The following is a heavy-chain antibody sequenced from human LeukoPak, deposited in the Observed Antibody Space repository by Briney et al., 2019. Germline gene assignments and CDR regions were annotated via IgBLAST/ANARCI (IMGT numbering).Heavy chain of an antibody. CDR2: ITGSGDRT. CDR1: GVTFSSHG. CDR3: AKDKNYYGMDV. Sequence: GGSLRLSCGVSGVTFSSHGMNWVRQAPGKGLEWVSAITGSGDRTYYTDSVRGRFTVSRDNSKNTLYLQMNGLRAEDTAVYYCAKDKNYYGMDVWGQGTTVTVSS. V-gene: IGHV3-23*01. J-gene: IGHJ6*02.